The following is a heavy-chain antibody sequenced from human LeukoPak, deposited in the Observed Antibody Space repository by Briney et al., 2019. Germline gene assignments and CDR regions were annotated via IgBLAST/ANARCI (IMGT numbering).Heavy chain of an antibody. V-gene: IGHV3-74*01. CDR3: ARAGAHCAGDCYSFDY. J-gene: IGHJ4*02. CDR2: TNTDGSST. Sequence: GGSLRLSCAASGFTFSNYWMNWVRQAPGKGPVWVSRTNTDGSSTTYADSVKGRFTISRDNAKNTLYLQMNSLRAEDTAVYYCARAGAHCAGDCYSFDYWGQGTLVTVSS. D-gene: IGHD2-21*01. CDR1: GFTFSNYW.